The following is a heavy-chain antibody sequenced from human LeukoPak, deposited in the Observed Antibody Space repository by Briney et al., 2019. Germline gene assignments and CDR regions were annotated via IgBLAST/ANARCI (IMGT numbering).Heavy chain of an antibody. CDR3: ASSRAERKATDAFDI. D-gene: IGHD5-12*01. CDR2: INAGNGNT. CDR1: GYTFTSYA. V-gene: IGHV1-3*01. Sequence: ASVKVSCKASGYTFTSYAMHWVRQAPGQRLEWMGWINAGNGNTKYSQKFQGRVTMTRDTSISTAYMDLSRLRSDDTAVYYCASSRAERKATDAFDIWGQGTMVTVSS. J-gene: IGHJ3*02.